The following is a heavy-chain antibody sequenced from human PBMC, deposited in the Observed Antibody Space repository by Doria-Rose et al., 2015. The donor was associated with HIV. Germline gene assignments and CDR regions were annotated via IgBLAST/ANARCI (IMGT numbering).Heavy chain of an antibody. V-gene: IGHV3-48*04. J-gene: IGHJ4*02. CDR1: GFTFGSYS. CDR2: ISSSSDTI. D-gene: IGHD6-19*01. CDR3: ARTSGWCDY. Sequence: VQLVQSGGGLVQPGGSLRLSCAASGFTFGSYSLNRVRQAPGEGLEWVSYISSSSDTIYYADSVKGRFSISRDDAKKSLYLQMNSLRADDTAVYYCARTSGWCDYWGQGTLVTVSS.